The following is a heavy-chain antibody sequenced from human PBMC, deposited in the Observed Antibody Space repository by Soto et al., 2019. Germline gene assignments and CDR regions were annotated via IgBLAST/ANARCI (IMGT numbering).Heavy chain of an antibody. J-gene: IGHJ3*01. Sequence: QVQLVQSGAEVKKPGASVKVSCKASVYTFTSYGVSWVRQAPAQGLEWMGWISANDGNTNYAQKSQGRVTMTTDTSTSTAYMELRSLRSDDTAVYYCTRDCYHSAFDLWGQGTMVTVSS. CDR3: TRDCYHSAFDL. CDR2: ISANDGNT. D-gene: IGHD2-2*01. CDR1: VYTFTSYG. V-gene: IGHV1-18*01.